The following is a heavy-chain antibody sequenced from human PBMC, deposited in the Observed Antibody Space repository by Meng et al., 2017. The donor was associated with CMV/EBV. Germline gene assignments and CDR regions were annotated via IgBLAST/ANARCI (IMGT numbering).Heavy chain of an antibody. CDR3: ARVPTVTTTAYFDY. CDR1: GGSFSGYY. J-gene: IGHJ4*02. V-gene: IGHV4-34*01. Sequence: SETLSLTCAVYGGSFSGYYWSWIRQPPGKGLEWIGEINHRGSTNYNPSLKSRVTISVDTSKNQFSLKLSSVTAADTAVYYCARVPTVTTTAYFDYWGQGTLVTVSS. D-gene: IGHD4-17*01. CDR2: INHRGST.